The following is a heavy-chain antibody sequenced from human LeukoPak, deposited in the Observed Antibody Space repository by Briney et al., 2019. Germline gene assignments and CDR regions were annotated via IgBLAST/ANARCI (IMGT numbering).Heavy chain of an antibody. D-gene: IGHD2-2*01. CDR1: GGSISSGSYY. CDR2: IYTSGST. V-gene: IGHV4-61*02. Sequence: SQTLSLTCTVSGGSISSGSYYWSWIRQPAGKGLEWIGRIYTSGSTNYNPSLKSRVTISVDTSKNQFSLKLSSVTAADTAVYYCARRYCSSTSCFLGFDYWGQGTPVTVSS. CDR3: ARRYCSSTSCFLGFDY. J-gene: IGHJ4*02.